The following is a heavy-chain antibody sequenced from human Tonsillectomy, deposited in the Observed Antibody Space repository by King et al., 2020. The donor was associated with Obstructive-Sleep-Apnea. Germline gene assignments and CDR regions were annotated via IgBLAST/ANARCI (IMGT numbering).Heavy chain of an antibody. CDR3: ARGLVPNHFDWSDWFDP. V-gene: IGHV1-69*09. D-gene: IGHD3-9*01. J-gene: IGHJ5*02. Sequence: VQLVQSGAEVKKPGSSVKVSCKASGGTFSSYAISWVRQAPGQGLEWMGRIIPILGIANYAQKFQGRVTITADKSTSTAYMELSSLRSEDTAVYYCARGLVPNHFDWSDWFDPWGQGTLVTVSS. CDR2: IIPILGIA. CDR1: GGTFSSYA.